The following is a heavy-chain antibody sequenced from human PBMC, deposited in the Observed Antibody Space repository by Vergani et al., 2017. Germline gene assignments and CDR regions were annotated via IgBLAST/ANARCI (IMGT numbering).Heavy chain of an antibody. D-gene: IGHD1-26*01. J-gene: IGHJ4*02. CDR2: IIPIFGTA. V-gene: IGHV1-69*06. CDR1: GGTFSSYA. CDR3: ARGSNSGSYSYYFDY. Sequence: QVQLVQSGAEVKKPGSSVKVSCKASGGTFSSYAISWVRQAPGQGLEWLGGIIPIFGTANYAQQFQGRVTITADKPTSTAYMELSSLRSEDTAVYYCARGSNSGSYSYYFDYGGQGTLVTVSA.